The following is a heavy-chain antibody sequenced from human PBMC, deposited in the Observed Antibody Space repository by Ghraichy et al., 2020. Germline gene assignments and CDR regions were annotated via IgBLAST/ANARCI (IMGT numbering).Heavy chain of an antibody. CDR3: ARSIYDFWSGPSSHGMDV. J-gene: IGHJ6*02. V-gene: IGHV4-59*01. D-gene: IGHD3-3*01. CDR2: IYYSGST. CDR1: GGSISSYY. Sequence: SETLSLTCTVSGGSISSYYWSWIRQPPGKGLEWIGYIYYSGSTNYNPSLKSRVTISVDTSKNQFSLKLSSVTAADTAVYYCARSIYDFWSGPSSHGMDVWGQGTTVTVSS.